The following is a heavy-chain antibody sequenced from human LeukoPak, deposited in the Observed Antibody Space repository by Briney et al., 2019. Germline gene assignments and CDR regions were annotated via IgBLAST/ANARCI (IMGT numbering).Heavy chain of an antibody. V-gene: IGHV3-21*04. CDR2: ISSAGSYT. CDR3: AKEQVVSPPWVSYFDY. D-gene: IGHD1-26*01. Sequence: GGSLRLSCAASGFTFSSCSMNWVRQAPGKGLEWVSSISSAGSYTYYTDSVKGRFTISRDNAKNSLYLQMNSLRAEDTAVYYCAKEQVVSPPWVSYFDYWAQGTLVTVSS. CDR1: GFTFSSCS. J-gene: IGHJ4*02.